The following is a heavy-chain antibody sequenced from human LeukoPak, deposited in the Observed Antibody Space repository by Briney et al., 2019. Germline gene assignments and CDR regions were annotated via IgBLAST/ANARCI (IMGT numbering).Heavy chain of an antibody. J-gene: IGHJ5*02. CDR1: GGSLSGYY. D-gene: IGHD3-10*01. CDR3: ARRPFMVRGVRAFDP. CDR2: INHSGST. Sequence: SETLSLTCAVYGGSLSGYYWSWIRQPPGKGLEWIGEINHSGSTNYNPSLKSRVTISVDTSKNQFSLKLSSVTAADTAVYYCARRPFMVRGVRAFDPWGQGTLVAVSS. V-gene: IGHV4-34*01.